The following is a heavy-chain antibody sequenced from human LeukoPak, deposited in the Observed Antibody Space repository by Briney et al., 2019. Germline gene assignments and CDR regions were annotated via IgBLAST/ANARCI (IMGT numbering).Heavy chain of an antibody. Sequence: ASVKVSCKASGYTFTGYYMHWVRQAHGQGLEWMGWINPNSGGTNYAQKFQGRVTMTRDTSISTAYMELSRLRSDDTAVYYCARGGAPHYYYYYMDVWGKGTTVTVSS. CDR1: GYTFTGYY. CDR2: INPNSGGT. V-gene: IGHV1-2*02. J-gene: IGHJ6*03. CDR3: ARGGAPHYYYYYMDV.